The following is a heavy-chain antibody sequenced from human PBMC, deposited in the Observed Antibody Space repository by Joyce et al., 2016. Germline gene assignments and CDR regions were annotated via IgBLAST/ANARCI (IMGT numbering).Heavy chain of an antibody. Sequence: EVQLVESGGDLVQPGRSLRLSCTTSGFTFASYAMSWFRQAPGKGLEWVGFIRTKTYGGTAEYAAPVKGRFTISRDDSKSAVALVMDSLESEDTATYYCTRNHFVQWLIPDNWGQGTLVSVSS. J-gene: IGHJ4*02. CDR2: IRTKTYGGTA. CDR1: GFTFASYA. CDR3: TRNHFVQWLIPDN. D-gene: IGHD6-19*01. V-gene: IGHV3-49*03.